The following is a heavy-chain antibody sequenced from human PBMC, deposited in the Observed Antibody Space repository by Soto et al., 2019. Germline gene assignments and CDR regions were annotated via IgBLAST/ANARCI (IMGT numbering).Heavy chain of an antibody. CDR2: IYYSGST. CDR3: ARDIPGGPSSYAFDI. Sequence: SETLSLTCTVSGGSISSGGYYWSWIRQHPGKGLEWIGYIYYSGSTYYNPSLKSRVTISVDTSKNQFSLKLSSVTAADTAVYYCARDIPGGPSSYAFDIWGQGTMVTVSS. V-gene: IGHV4-31*03. J-gene: IGHJ3*02. CDR1: GGSISSGGYY.